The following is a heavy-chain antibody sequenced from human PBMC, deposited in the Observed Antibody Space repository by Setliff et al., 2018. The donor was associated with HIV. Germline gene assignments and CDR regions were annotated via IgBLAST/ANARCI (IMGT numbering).Heavy chain of an antibody. CDR3: ARAVHSGWYYFDY. Sequence: GGSLRLSCAASGFSFSTYTMCWVRQAPGKGLEYIYSGGSTYYADSVKGRFTISRDNSKNTLYLQMNSLRAEDTAVYYCARAVHSGWYYFDYWGQGTLVTVSS. J-gene: IGHJ4*02. D-gene: IGHD6-19*01. CDR2: IYSGGST. V-gene: IGHV3-66*01. CDR1: GFSFSTYT.